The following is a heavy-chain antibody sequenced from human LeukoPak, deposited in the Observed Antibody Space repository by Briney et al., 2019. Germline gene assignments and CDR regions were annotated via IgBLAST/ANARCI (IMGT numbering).Heavy chain of an antibody. D-gene: IGHD3-3*01. J-gene: IGHJ4*02. CDR1: GGSFSGYY. V-gene: IGHV4-34*01. CDR2: INHSGST. Sequence: SETLSLTCAVYGGSFSGYYWSWIRQPPGKGLEWIGDINHSGSTNYNPSLKSRVTISVDTSKNQFSLKLSSVTAADTAVYYCARETYYDFWSGQKGFDYWGQGTLVTVSS. CDR3: ARETYYDFWSGQKGFDY.